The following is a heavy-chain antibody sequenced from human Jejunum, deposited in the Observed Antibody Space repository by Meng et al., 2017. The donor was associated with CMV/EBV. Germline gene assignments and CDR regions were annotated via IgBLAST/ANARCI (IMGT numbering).Heavy chain of an antibody. D-gene: IGHD3-3*01. J-gene: IGHJ4*02. Sequence: STYWMTWVRQAPGKGLEWVDDIKTDGSAQYYADSVKGRLTISRDNAKDSLFLQMNSLRVEDTAVYYCATETWIRCDDSWSGYSGSWGQGTLVTVSS. CDR3: ATETWIRCDDSWSGYSGS. CDR1: STYW. CDR2: IKTDGSAQ. V-gene: IGHV3-7*01.